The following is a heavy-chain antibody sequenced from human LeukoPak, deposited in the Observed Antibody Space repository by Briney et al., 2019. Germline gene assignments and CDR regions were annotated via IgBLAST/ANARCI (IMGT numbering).Heavy chain of an antibody. CDR3: ARDSSYDFWSGYFIQKGYYYYYGMDV. CDR1: GYTFTSYD. V-gene: IGHV1-8*01. Sequence: ASVKVSCKASGYTFTSYDINWVRQATGQGLEWMGWMNPNSGNTGYAQKFQGRVTMTRNTSISTAYMELSSLRSEDTAVYYCARDSSYDFWSGYFIQKGYYYYYGMDVWDQGTTVTVSS. D-gene: IGHD3-3*01. CDR2: MNPNSGNT. J-gene: IGHJ6*02.